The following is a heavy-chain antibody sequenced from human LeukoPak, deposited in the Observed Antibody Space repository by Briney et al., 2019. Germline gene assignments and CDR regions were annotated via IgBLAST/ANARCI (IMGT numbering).Heavy chain of an antibody. Sequence: GGSLRLSCGASGFPFSSYSMNWVRQARGKGLEWVSYISSCSNTIYYADCVRGRFTISRDNAKNSLYLQMNSLRAEDTAVYYCARDQGGLAAAVSFDYWGQGTLVTVSS. V-gene: IGHV3-48*04. CDR3: ARDQGGLAAAVSFDY. CDR1: GFPFSSYS. CDR2: ISSCSNTI. J-gene: IGHJ4*02. D-gene: IGHD6-13*01.